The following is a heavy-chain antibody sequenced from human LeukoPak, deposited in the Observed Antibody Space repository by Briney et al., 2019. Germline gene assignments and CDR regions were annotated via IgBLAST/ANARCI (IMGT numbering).Heavy chain of an antibody. CDR2: INSDGSST. J-gene: IGHJ4*02. Sequence: GGSLRLSCAASGFTFSNYWMHWVRQAPGRGLVWVSRINSDGSSTNDADSVKGRFTVSRDNAKNTLYLQMNSLRAEDTAVYYCARGPEYYYGSADYLDYWGQGTLVTVSS. CDR1: GFTFSNYW. V-gene: IGHV3-74*01. D-gene: IGHD3-10*01. CDR3: ARGPEYYYGSADYLDY.